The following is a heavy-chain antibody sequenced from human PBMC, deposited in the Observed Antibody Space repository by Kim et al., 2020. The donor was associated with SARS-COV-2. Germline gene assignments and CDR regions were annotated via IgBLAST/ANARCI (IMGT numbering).Heavy chain of an antibody. CDR1: GFTFGGYA. CDR2: ISGSGDRS. J-gene: IGHJ6*02. Sequence: GGSLRLSCAASGFTFGGYAMAWVRQTPGGGLEGVSTISGSGDRSYDADSVKGRVTISRDNSMNTLSLQMSSLRVEDTAVYYCARIFGHTSGSYWHAMDVWGQGTKVTVSS. D-gene: IGHD6-25*01. CDR3: ARIFGHTSGSYWHAMDV. V-gene: IGHV3-23*01.